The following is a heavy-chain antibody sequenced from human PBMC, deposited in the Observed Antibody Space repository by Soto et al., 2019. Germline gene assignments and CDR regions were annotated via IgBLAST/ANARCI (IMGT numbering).Heavy chain of an antibody. CDR3: AQCPYDYSNFHDY. V-gene: IGHV4-34*01. D-gene: IGHD4-4*01. CDR2: INHSGST. J-gene: IGHJ4*02. Sequence: SETLSLTCAVYGGSFSGYYWSWIRQPPGKGLEWIGEINHSGSTSYNPSLMGRVTISVDTSKNQFSLNLTSVTVADTAVYYCAQCPYDYSNFHDYWGQGALVTVSS. CDR1: GGSFSGYY.